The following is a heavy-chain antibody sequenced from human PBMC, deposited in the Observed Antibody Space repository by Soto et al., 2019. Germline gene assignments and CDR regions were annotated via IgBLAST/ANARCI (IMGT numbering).Heavy chain of an antibody. CDR3: ASMSQGLWWSSGGIEDAY. CDR1: GGTFSSYA. Sequence: QVQLVQSGAEVKKPGSSVKVSCKASGGTFSSYAISWVRQAPGQGLEWMGGIIPIFGTANYAQKFQGRVTITADKSKSTAYMELSSLRSEDTAVYYCASMSQGLWWSSGGIEDAYWGQGTLVTVSS. V-gene: IGHV1-69*06. CDR2: IIPIFGTA. J-gene: IGHJ4*02. D-gene: IGHD2-21*01.